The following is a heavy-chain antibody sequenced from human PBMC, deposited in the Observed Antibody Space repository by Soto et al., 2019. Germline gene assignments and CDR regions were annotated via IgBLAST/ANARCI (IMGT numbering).Heavy chain of an antibody. D-gene: IGHD1-26*01. CDR3: ARGGPIVGVIRSAAFDI. CDR2: IIPIFGTA. Sequence: ASVKVSCKASGYTFSSYAISWVRQAPGQGFEWMGGIIPIFGTANYAQKFQGRVTITADESTSTAYMELSSLRSEDTAVYYCARGGPIVGVIRSAAFDIWGQGTMVTVSS. V-gene: IGHV1-69*13. J-gene: IGHJ3*02. CDR1: GYTFSSYA.